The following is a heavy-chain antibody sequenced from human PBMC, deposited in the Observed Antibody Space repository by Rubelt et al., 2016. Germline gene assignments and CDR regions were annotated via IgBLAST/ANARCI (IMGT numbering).Heavy chain of an antibody. V-gene: IGHV1-18*01. J-gene: IGHJ3*02. CDR2: ISAYNGNT. D-gene: IGHD2-15*01. CDR3: ARVARYCSGGSCARGDAFDI. Sequence: GQGLEWMGWISAYNGNTNYAQKLQGRVTMTTDTSTSTAYMELRSLRSDDTAVYYCARVARYCSGGSCARGDAFDIWGQGTMVTVSS.